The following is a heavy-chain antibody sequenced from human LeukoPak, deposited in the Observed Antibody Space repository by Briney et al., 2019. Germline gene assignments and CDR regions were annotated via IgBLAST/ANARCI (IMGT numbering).Heavy chain of an antibody. CDR2: IYYSGST. V-gene: IGHV4-30-4*01. J-gene: IGHJ4*02. Sequence: SETLSLTCTVSGGSISSDDYYGSWIRQPPEKGLEWIGYIYYSGSTYYNPSLKSRVTISVDTSKNQFSLKLSSVTAADTAVYYCARHPSAVAGKIFDCWGQGTLVTVSS. D-gene: IGHD6-19*01. CDR3: ARHPSAVAGKIFDC. CDR1: GGSISSDDYY.